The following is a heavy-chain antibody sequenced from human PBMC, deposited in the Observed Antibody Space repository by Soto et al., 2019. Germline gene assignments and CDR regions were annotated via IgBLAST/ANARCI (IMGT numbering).Heavy chain of an antibody. CDR1: GFTCSSYD. CDR3: AKATATGGGAFDI. CDR2: ILVAGST. D-gene: IGHD2-8*02. V-gene: IGHV3-23*01. J-gene: IGHJ3*02. Sequence: GGSLRLSCAVSGFTCSSYDMSWVRQAPGKGLERVSTILVAGSTHYPDSVRGRFAISRDNSKNTVFLQMNSLTAGDTAVYYCAKATATGGGAFDICGQGTMVTVSS.